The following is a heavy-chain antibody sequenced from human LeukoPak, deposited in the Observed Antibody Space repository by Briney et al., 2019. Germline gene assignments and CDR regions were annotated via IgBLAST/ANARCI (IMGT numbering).Heavy chain of an antibody. V-gene: IGHV3-23*01. Sequence: GGSLRLSCAASGFTFSNYAMSWVRQAPGEGLEWVSTISDDSTYYTDSVKGRFTISRDNSKNTLYLQMNSLRAEDPAVYYCAKDPLSWFYGMDVWGKGTTVTVSS. CDR3: AKDPLSWFYGMDV. D-gene: IGHD3-22*01. CDR1: GFTFSNYA. CDR2: ISDDST. J-gene: IGHJ6*04.